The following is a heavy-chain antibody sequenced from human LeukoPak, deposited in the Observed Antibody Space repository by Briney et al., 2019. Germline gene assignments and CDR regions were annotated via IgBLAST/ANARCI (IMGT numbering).Heavy chain of an antibody. CDR3: ASPDPTIFGVVILGYMDV. Sequence: GGSLRLSCAASGFTFSDYYMSWIRQAPGKGLEWVSYISSSGSTIYYADSVKGRFTISRDNAKNSLYLQMNSLRAEDTAVYYCASPDPTIFGVVILGYMDVWGKGTTVTVSS. CDR1: GFTFSDYY. D-gene: IGHD3-3*01. V-gene: IGHV3-11*04. J-gene: IGHJ6*03. CDR2: ISSSGSTI.